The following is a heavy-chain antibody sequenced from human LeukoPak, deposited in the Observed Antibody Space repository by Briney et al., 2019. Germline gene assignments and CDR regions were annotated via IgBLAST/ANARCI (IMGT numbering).Heavy chain of an antibody. CDR2: ISYDGSNK. V-gene: IGHV3-30*18. CDR3: AKDFRSSGWYYFWFDP. Sequence: GGALRLSRAASGFTFSSYVMHWVRQAPGKGLEWVGVISYDGSNKYYADTLKGRFTISRDNSKNTLYLQMNSLRAEDTAVYYCAKDFRSSGWYYFWFDPWGQGTLVTVSS. J-gene: IGHJ5*02. CDR1: GFTFSSYV. D-gene: IGHD6-19*01.